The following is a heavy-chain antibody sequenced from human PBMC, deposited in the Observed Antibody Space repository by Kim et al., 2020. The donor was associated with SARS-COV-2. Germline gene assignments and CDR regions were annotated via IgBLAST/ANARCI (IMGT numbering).Heavy chain of an antibody. J-gene: IGHJ4*02. D-gene: IGHD5-18*01. CDR3: AREENSPDC. Sequence: GGTIYAQQFQGRVTVTRDTSTTTVYMELSSLRSEDTAVYFCAREENSPDCWGQGTLVTVSS. CDR2: GGT. V-gene: IGHV1-46*01.